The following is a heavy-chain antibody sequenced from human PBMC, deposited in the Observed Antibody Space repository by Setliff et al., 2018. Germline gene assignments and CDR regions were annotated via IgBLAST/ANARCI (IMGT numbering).Heavy chain of an antibody. CDR3: ARAQVVFAISAPAWYFEI. CDR1: GGSFSGYQ. Sequence: SQTLSLTCGVHGGSFSGYQWTWIRQPPGKGLEWIGEINQSGSANYNPSLKSRASLSVDTSEKQLSLTLNSVTVADTAVYYCARAQVVFAISAPAWYFEIWGRGTQITVSS. CDR2: INQSGSA. V-gene: IGHV4-34*01. D-gene: IGHD2-21*01. J-gene: IGHJ2*01.